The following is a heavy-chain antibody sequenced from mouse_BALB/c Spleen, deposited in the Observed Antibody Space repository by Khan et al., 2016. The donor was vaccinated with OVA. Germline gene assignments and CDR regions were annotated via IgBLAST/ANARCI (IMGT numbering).Heavy chain of an antibody. D-gene: IGHD1-1*01. Sequence: QVQLQQSGAELAKPGASVKMSCKASDYTFTNYWMHWVKQRPGQGLEWIGYINPSTDYTEYNQKFKDKATLTADKSSSTAYMQLSSLTSEDSAVYYCVNHGSSSAWFTYWGKGTLVTVSA. J-gene: IGHJ3*01. CDR2: INPSTDYT. V-gene: IGHV1-7*01. CDR1: DYTFTNYW. CDR3: VNHGSSSAWFTY.